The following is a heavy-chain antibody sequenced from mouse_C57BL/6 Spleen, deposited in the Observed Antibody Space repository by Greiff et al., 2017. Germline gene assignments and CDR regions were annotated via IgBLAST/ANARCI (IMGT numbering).Heavy chain of an antibody. J-gene: IGHJ4*01. Sequence: VQLQQPGAELVRPGSSVKLSCKASGYTFTSYWMHWVKQRPIQGLEWIGNIDPSDSETHSNQKFKDKATLTVDKSSSTAYMQLSSLTSEDSAVDYCASGDDYDLDYAMDYWGQGTSVTVAS. V-gene: IGHV1-52*01. CDR2: IDPSDSET. CDR3: ASGDDYDLDYAMDY. D-gene: IGHD2-4*01. CDR1: GYTFTSYW.